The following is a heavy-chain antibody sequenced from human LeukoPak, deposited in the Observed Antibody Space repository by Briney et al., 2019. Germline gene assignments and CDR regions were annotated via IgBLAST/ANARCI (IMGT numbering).Heavy chain of an antibody. J-gene: IGHJ5*02. Sequence: SETLSLTCAVSGGSISSGGYYWGWIRQPPEKGLEWIGSISYSGSTYYNPSLKSRVTIYVDTSKNHFSLQLNSVTAADTAVYYCARHDTRSSGGWLLLDPWGQGTLVTVSS. V-gene: IGHV4-39*01. CDR2: ISYSGST. CDR3: ARHDTRSSGGWLLLDP. CDR1: GGSISSGGYY. D-gene: IGHD6-19*01.